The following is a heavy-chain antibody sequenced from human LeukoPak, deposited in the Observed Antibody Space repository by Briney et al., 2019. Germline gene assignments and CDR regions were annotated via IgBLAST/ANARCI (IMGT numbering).Heavy chain of an antibody. CDR3: ARDGQTGEWLLYPLYYGMDV. V-gene: IGHV3-48*01. D-gene: IGHD3-3*01. Sequence: GGSLRPSCAASGFTFSSDSTNWVRQAPGKGLGWVSYISSSSSTIYYANSVKGRFTISRDNAKNSLYLQMNSLRAEDTAVYYCARDGQTGEWLLYPLYYGMDVWGQGTTVTVSS. CDR1: GFTFSSDS. CDR2: ISSSSSTI. J-gene: IGHJ6*02.